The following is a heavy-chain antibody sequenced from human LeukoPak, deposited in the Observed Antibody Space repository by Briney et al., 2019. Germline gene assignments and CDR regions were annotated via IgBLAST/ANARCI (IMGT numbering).Heavy chain of an antibody. D-gene: IGHD3-22*01. V-gene: IGHV3-74*01. CDR3: ARGYYDSTPGY. J-gene: IGHJ4*02. CDR1: GFTFSSSW. CDR2: INSDGSST. Sequence: PGGSLRLSCAASGFTFSSSWMHWVRQAPGKGLVWVSRINSDGSSTSYADSVKGRFTISRDNAKNTLYLQMNSLRAEDTAVYYCARGYYDSTPGYWGQGTLVTVSS.